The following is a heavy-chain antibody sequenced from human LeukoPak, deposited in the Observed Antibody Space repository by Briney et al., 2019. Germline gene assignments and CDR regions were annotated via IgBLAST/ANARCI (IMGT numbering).Heavy chain of an antibody. V-gene: IGHV1-46*01. Sequence: ASVKVSCKASGYTFTSYYMHWVRQAPGQGLEWMGIINSSGGSTSYAQKFQGRVTMTRDTSTSTVYMELSSLRFEDTAVYYCARGGTAYYYDSSGYYSYWGQGTLVTVSS. J-gene: IGHJ4*02. CDR1: GYTFTSYY. CDR3: ARGGTAYYYDSSGYYSY. CDR2: INSSGGST. D-gene: IGHD3-22*01.